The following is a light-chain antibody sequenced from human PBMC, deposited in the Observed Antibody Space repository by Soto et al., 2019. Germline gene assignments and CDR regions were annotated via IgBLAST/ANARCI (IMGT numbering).Light chain of an antibody. CDR1: QSVSSN. J-gene: IGKJ3*01. V-gene: IGKV3-15*01. CDR3: XXXXXWPPH. CDR2: GAS. Sequence: EIVMTQSPATLSVSPGERATLSCRASQSVSSNLAWYQQKPGQAPRLLIYGASTRATGIPARFSGSGSGTEFTLTFSSLQSXXXXXXXXXXXXXWPPHFGPGTNVDIK.